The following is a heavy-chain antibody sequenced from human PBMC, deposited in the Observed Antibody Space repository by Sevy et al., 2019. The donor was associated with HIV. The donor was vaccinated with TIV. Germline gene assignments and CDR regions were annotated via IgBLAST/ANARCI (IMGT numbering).Heavy chain of an antibody. V-gene: IGHV4-38-2*02. CDR1: GYSISSGYY. J-gene: IGHJ4*02. D-gene: IGHD6-6*01. CDR3: ARDLPIAAPPGYFDY. CDR2: IYHSGST. Sequence: SETLSLTCAVSGYSISSGYYWGWIRQPPGKGLEWIGSIYHSGSTYYNPSLKSRVTISVDTSKNQFSLKLSSVTAADTAVYYCARDLPIAAPPGYFDYWGQGTLVTVSS.